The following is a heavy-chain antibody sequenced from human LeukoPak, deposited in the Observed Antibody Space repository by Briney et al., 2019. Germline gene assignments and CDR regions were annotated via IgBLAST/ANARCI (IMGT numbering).Heavy chain of an antibody. Sequence: PSETLSLTCTVSGGSLSSYYWSWIRPPPEKGLEWVGYIYYSGSTNYNPSLKSRVTISVDTSKNQFSLKLSSVTAADTAVYYCARWLQLRPDAFDIWGQGTMVTVSS. CDR3: ARWLQLRPDAFDI. D-gene: IGHD5-24*01. V-gene: IGHV4-59*01. J-gene: IGHJ3*02. CDR2: IYYSGST. CDR1: GGSLSSYY.